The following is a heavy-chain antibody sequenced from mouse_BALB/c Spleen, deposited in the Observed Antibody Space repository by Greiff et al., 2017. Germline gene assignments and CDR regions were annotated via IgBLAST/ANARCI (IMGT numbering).Heavy chain of an antibody. D-gene: IGHD2-10*02. CDR1: GFTFSSYA. Sequence: EVKLMESGGGLVKPGGSLKLSCAASGFTFSSYAMSWVRQSPEKRLEWVAEISSGGSYTYYPDTVTGRFTISRDNAKNTLYLEMSSLRSEDTAMYYCAKYGNYVYAMDYWGQGTSVTVSS. CDR3: AKYGNYVYAMDY. J-gene: IGHJ4*01. CDR2: ISSGGSYT. V-gene: IGHV5-9-4*01.